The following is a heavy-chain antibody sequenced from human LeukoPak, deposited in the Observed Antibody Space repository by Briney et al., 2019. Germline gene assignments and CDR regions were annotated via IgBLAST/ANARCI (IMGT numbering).Heavy chain of an antibody. D-gene: IGHD6-6*01. J-gene: IGHJ5*02. CDR1: GFTFSSYW. V-gene: IGHV3-74*01. Sequence: GGSLRLSCAASGFTFSSYWMHWVRQAPGKGLVWVSRTNPDGSSTTYADSVKGRFTISRDNAKNTLYLQMNSLRVEDTAVYYCARGRSSPEWFDPWGQGTLVTVSS. CDR3: ARGRSSPEWFDP. CDR2: TNPDGSST.